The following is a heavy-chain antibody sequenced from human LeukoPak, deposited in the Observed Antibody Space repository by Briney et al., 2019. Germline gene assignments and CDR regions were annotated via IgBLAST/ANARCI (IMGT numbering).Heavy chain of an antibody. CDR3: AKAWSRSLFDY. CDR2: ISGSGATT. J-gene: IGHJ4*02. CDR1: GFTFSTYA. D-gene: IGHD4-17*01. Sequence: GGSLRLSCGASGFTFSTYAMTWVRQAPGKGLEWVSAISGSGATTYYADSLKGRFTISRDNSKNTLYLQMNSLRAEDTAVYYCAKAWSRSLFDYWGQGTLVTVSS. V-gene: IGHV3-23*01.